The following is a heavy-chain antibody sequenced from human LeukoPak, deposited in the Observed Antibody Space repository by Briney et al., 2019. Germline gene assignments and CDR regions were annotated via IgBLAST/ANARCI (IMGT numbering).Heavy chain of an antibody. J-gene: IGHJ4*02. Sequence: GGSLRLSCAASGFTFSSYAMSWVRQAPGKGLEWVSAISGSGGSTYHADSVKGRFTISRDNSKNTLYLQMNSLRAEDTAVYYCAKGPAILWWCDYWGQGTLVTVSS. CDR1: GFTFSSYA. CDR2: ISGSGGST. V-gene: IGHV3-23*01. CDR3: AKGPAILWWCDY. D-gene: IGHD2-21*01.